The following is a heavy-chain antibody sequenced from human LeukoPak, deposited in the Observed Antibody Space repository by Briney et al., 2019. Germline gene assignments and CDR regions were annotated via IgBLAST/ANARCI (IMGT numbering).Heavy chain of an antibody. V-gene: IGHV4-59*01. D-gene: IGHD3-10*01. CDR3: ARDPGPNGSGSYSANDAFDI. Sequence: MTSETLSLTCTVSGGSISSYYWSWIRQPPGKGLEWIGYIYYSGSTNYNPSLKSRVTISVDTSKNQFSLKLSSVTAADTAVYYCARDPGPNGSGSYSANDAFDIWGQGTMVTVSS. CDR1: GGSISSYY. J-gene: IGHJ3*02. CDR2: IYYSGST.